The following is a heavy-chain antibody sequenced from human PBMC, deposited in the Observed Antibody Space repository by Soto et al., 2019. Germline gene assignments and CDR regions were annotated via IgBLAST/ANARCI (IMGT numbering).Heavy chain of an antibody. D-gene: IGHD4-17*01. CDR2: IYYSGSA. Sequence: QLQLQESGPGLVKPSETLSLTCTVSGGSISSSTYYWGWIRQPPGKGLEWIGMIYYSGSAYYNPSLKSRVTICIDTSRNQFSLRLSSVTAADTAVYYCARHGVDYGDYASYYYYGMDVWGRGTTVTVSS. J-gene: IGHJ6*02. CDR1: GGSISSSTYY. V-gene: IGHV4-39*01. CDR3: ARHGVDYGDYASYYYYGMDV.